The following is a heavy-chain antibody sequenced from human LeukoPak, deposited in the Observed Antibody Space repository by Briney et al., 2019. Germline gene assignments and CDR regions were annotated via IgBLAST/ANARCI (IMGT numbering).Heavy chain of an antibody. V-gene: IGHV3-30*02. CDR2: IRYDGSNK. CDR1: GFTFSSYG. Sequence: GGSLRLSCAASGFTFSSYGMHWVRQAPGKGLEWVAFIRYDGSNKYYADSVKGRFTISRDNSKNTLYLQMNSLRADDTAVYYCVGDTATNFDHWGQGTLVTVSS. D-gene: IGHD5-18*01. CDR3: VGDTATNFDH. J-gene: IGHJ4*02.